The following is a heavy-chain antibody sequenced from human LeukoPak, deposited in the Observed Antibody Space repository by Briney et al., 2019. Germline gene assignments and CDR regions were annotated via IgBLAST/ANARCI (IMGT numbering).Heavy chain of an antibody. CDR1: GFTFDDYA. Sequence: GGSLRLSCAASGFTFDDYAMHWVRQAPGKGLEWVSGISWNSGSIGYADSVKGRFTISRDNAKNSLYLQMNSLRAEDTALYYCAANSGSIDSWGQGTLVTVSS. CDR3: AANSGSIDS. CDR2: ISWNSGSI. J-gene: IGHJ4*02. D-gene: IGHD3-10*01. V-gene: IGHV3-9*01.